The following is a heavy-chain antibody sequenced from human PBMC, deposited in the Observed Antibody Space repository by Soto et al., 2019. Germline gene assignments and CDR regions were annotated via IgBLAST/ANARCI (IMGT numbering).Heavy chain of an antibody. Sequence: PGGSLRLSCAASGFTFSSYAMSWVRQAPGKGLEWVSAISGSGGSTYYADSVKGRFTISRDNSKNTLYLQMNSLRAEDTAVYYCAKYPRGYYDSSGYTYTDYWGQGTQVTVSS. V-gene: IGHV3-23*01. CDR1: GFTFSSYA. CDR2: ISGSGGST. D-gene: IGHD3-22*01. J-gene: IGHJ4*02. CDR3: AKYPRGYYDSSGYTYTDY.